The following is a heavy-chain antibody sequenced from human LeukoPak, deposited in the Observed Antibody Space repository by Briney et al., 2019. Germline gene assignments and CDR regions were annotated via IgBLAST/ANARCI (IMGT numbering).Heavy chain of an antibody. CDR1: GGSISSGGYY. J-gene: IGHJ6*02. D-gene: IGHD2-2*01. CDR3: ARDVPKKAPYGVDV. Sequence: PSETLSLTCTVFGGSISSGGYYWSWIRQHPGKGLEWIGYIYYTGSTYYNPSLNSRVTISLDTSKNQFSLRLTSVTAADTAVYFCARDVPKKAPYGVDVWGQGTTIIVSS. CDR2: IYYTGST. V-gene: IGHV4-31*03.